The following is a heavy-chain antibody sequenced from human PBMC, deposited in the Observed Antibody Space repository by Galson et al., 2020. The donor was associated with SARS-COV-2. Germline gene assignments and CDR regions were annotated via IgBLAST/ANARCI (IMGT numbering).Heavy chain of an antibody. CDR3: AKETVEFGDYVPSYYYYYGMDV. J-gene: IGHJ6*02. V-gene: IGHV3-30*18. D-gene: IGHD4-17*01. Sequence: GESLKISCTGSGFTFRSYGMHWVRQAPGKGLEWLAAISYDGYNKDYVDSVKGRFTISRDNLKNTLFLEMSSLRVEDTAVYYCAKETVEFGDYVPSYYYYYGMDVWGQGTTVTVSS. CDR2: ISYDGYNK. CDR1: GFTFRSYG.